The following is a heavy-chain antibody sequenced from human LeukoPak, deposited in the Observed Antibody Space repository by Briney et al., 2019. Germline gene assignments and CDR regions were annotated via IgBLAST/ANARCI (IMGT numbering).Heavy chain of an antibody. Sequence: PSETLSLTCTVSGGSISSGTYYWGWVRQPPGKGLEWIGTIYYSGTTYYNPSLKSRVTISIDTSKNHFPLKLSSVTAADTAIYYCARDFSSSSTVYYYYYMDVWGKGTTVTVSS. D-gene: IGHD6-6*01. CDR3: ARDFSSSSTVYYYYYMDV. CDR2: IYYSGTT. J-gene: IGHJ6*03. V-gene: IGHV4-39*06. CDR1: GGSISSGTYY.